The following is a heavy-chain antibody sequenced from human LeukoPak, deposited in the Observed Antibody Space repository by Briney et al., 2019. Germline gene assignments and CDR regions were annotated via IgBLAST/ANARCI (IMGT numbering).Heavy chain of an antibody. V-gene: IGHV3-7*01. Sequence: PGGSLRLSCAVSGFTFSSYWMSWVRQAPGKGLEWVGNIKEDGSEKYYVDSVKGRFTISRDNAKNSLYLQMNCLRAGDTAVYYCARDSFETDIDYWGQGTLVTVSS. J-gene: IGHJ4*02. CDR2: IKEDGSEK. CDR1: GFTFSSYW. CDR3: ARDSFETDIDY. D-gene: IGHD1-14*01.